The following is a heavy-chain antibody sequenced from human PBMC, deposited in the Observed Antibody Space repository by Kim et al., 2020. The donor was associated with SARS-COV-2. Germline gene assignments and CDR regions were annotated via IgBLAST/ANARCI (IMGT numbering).Heavy chain of an antibody. Sequence: GGSLRLSCAASRFTFSSYSMNWVRQTPGKGLEWVSAISSSGYYIYYADSVKGRFTISRDNAKNSLYLQMNSLRAEDTAVYYCARDGYDDSSGYYFDDAFDISGQGTIVTVSS. CDR2: ISSSGYYI. D-gene: IGHD3-22*01. CDR1: RFTFSSYS. CDR3: ARDGYDDSSGYYFDDAFDI. V-gene: IGHV3-21*01. J-gene: IGHJ3*02.